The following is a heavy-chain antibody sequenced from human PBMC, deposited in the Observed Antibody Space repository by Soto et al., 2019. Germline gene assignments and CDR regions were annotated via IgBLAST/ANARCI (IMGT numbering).Heavy chain of an antibody. J-gene: IGHJ4*02. CDR2: IWYDGSNK. CDR3: AREGGYDFWSAYDFDY. D-gene: IGHD3-3*01. CDR1: GFTFSSYG. V-gene: IGHV3-33*01. Sequence: QVQLVESGGGVVQPGRSLRLSCGASGFTFSSYGIHWVRQAPGKGLEWVAVIWYDGSNKYYADSVKGRFTISRDNSKNTLYLQMNSLRAEDTAVYYCAREGGYDFWSAYDFDYWGQGTLVTVSS.